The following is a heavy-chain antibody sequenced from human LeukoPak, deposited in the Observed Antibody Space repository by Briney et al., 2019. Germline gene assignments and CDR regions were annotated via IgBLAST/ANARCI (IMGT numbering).Heavy chain of an antibody. CDR2: VYYRGST. J-gene: IGHJ5*02. CDR3: ARLGRTYYDFWSGP. V-gene: IGHV4-39*01. Sequence: SETLSLTCTVSGGSISSSTYYWGWIRQPPGKGLEWIGTVYYRGSTYYNPSLKSRVTISVDTSKNQFSLKLTSVTAADTAVYYCARLGRTYYDFWSGPWGQGTLVTVSS. CDR1: GGSISSSTYY. D-gene: IGHD3-3*01.